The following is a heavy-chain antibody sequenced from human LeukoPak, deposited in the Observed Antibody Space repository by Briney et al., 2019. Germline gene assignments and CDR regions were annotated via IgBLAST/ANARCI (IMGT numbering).Heavy chain of an antibody. D-gene: IGHD2-15*01. V-gene: IGHV1-18*04. Sequence: ASVKVSCKASGYTFTGYYMHWVRQAPGQGLEWMGWISAYNGNTNYAQKLQGRVTMTTDTSTSTAYMELRSLRSDDTAVYYCARDPGYCSGGSCGQNYYYGMDVWGQGTTVTVSS. CDR2: ISAYNGNT. J-gene: IGHJ6*02. CDR3: ARDPGYCSGGSCGQNYYYGMDV. CDR1: GYTFTGYY.